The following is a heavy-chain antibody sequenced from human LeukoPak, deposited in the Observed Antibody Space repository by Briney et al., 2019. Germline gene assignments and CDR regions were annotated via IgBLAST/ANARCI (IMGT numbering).Heavy chain of an antibody. D-gene: IGHD1-26*01. J-gene: IGHJ4*02. CDR1: GFTFSNYA. Sequence: GGSLTLSCAASGFTFSNYAMHWVRQAPGKGLEYISSISSDGGSTYYADSVKGRFTISRDNSKNTLYLQMGRLRAEDMAVYYCARSNNIVGATYFDYWGQGTLVTVSS. V-gene: IGHV3-64*02. CDR3: ARSNNIVGATYFDY. CDR2: ISSDGGST.